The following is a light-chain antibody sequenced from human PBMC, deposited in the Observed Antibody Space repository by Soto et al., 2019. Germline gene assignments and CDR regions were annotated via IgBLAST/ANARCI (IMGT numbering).Light chain of an antibody. J-gene: IGKJ1*01. Sequence: AIQMTQSPSSLSASEGDIGTIPSRASQGIGYALGWYQQKPGKPPKVLIYGASNLQSGVPPRFSGSGSGTDFTLAISSLQPEDSATYYCLQDINYPWTFGQGTKVDIK. CDR3: LQDINYPWT. V-gene: IGKV1-6*01. CDR1: QGIGYA. CDR2: GAS.